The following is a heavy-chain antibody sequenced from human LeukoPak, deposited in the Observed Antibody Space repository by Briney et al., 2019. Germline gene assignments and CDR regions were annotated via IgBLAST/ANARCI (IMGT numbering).Heavy chain of an antibody. J-gene: IGHJ5*02. CDR2: ISAYNGNT. V-gene: IGHV1-18*01. Sequence: ASVKVSCKASGYTFTSYGISWVRQAPGQGLEWMGWISAYNGNTNYAQKLQGRVTMTTDISTSTAYMELRSLRSDDTAVYYCVRHPLVVHNWFDPWGQGTLVTVSS. CDR3: VRHPLVVHNWFDP. D-gene: IGHD2-15*01. CDR1: GYTFTSYG.